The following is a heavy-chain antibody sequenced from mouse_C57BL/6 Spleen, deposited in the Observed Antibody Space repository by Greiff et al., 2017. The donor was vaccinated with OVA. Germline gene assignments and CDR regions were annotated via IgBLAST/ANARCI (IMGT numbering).Heavy chain of an antibody. CDR1: GFTFSSYA. D-gene: IGHD1-1*01. CDR3: ARENVVATSYWYFDV. CDR2: ISDGGSYT. J-gene: IGHJ1*03. Sequence: DVHLVESGGGLVKPGGSLKLSCAASGFTFSSYAMSWVRQTPEKRLEWVATISDGGSYTYYPDNVKGRFTISRDNAKNNLYLQMSHLKSEDTAMYYCARENVVATSYWYFDVWGTGTTVTVSS. V-gene: IGHV5-4*01.